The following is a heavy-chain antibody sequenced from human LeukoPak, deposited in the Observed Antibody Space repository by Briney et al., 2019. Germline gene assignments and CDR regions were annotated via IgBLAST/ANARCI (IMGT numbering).Heavy chain of an antibody. CDR2: ISTSSTYI. D-gene: IGHD1-20*01. CDR3: ARDPPFIIGTTFFDY. Sequence: GGSLRLSCAASGFTFSSYSMNWVRQAPGKGLEWVSSISTSSTYIYYADSVKGRFTISRDNAKNSLYLQMSSLRAEDTAVYYCARDPPFIIGTTFFDYWGQGTLVTVSS. CDR1: GFTFSSYS. J-gene: IGHJ4*02. V-gene: IGHV3-21*01.